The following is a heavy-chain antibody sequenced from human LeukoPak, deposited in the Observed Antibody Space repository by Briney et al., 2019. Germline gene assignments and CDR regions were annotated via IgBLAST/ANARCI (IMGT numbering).Heavy chain of an antibody. Sequence: ASVKVSCKASGYTFTAYYMHWVRQAPGQGLEWMGWIDPNSGTTDSAQKFQGRVTVTRDTSINTVYMELSRLTSDDTAVYYCARGRASLTAWFVPWGQGTLVTVSS. CDR3: ARGRASLTAWFVP. J-gene: IGHJ5*02. D-gene: IGHD1-20*01. V-gene: IGHV1-2*02. CDR1: GYTFTAYY. CDR2: IDPNSGTT.